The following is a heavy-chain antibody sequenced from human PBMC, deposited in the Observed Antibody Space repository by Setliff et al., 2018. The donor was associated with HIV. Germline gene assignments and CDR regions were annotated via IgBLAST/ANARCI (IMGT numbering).Heavy chain of an antibody. Sequence: GESLKISCVVSGLTFSTSAMSWVRQGPGKGLHWVAGISRSGVSTHYADPVKGRFSISRDNAKNSLYVQMNSLRAEDTAVYYCARGQTTGEYWGQGTLVTVSS. CDR3: ARGQTTGEY. CDR2: ISRSGVST. D-gene: IGHD4-17*01. J-gene: IGHJ4*02. CDR1: GLTFSTSA. V-gene: IGHV3-23*01.